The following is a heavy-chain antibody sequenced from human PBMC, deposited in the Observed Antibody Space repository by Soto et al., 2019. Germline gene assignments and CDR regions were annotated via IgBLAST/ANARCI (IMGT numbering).Heavy chain of an antibody. J-gene: IGHJ6*02. V-gene: IGHV3-74*01. Sequence: GGSLRLSCAASGFTFSNYAMSWVRQAPGKGLEWVSRIMSDGSGTTYADSVKGRFTISRDNAKNTLYLQMNSLRAEDTAVYHCARSRGSGGVEYNMDVWGQGTTVTVSS. D-gene: IGHD3-16*01. CDR1: GFTFSNYA. CDR2: IMSDGSGT. CDR3: ARSRGSGGVEYNMDV.